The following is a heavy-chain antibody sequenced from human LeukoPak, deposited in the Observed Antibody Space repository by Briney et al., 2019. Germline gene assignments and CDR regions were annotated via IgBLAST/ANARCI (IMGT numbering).Heavy chain of an antibody. J-gene: IGHJ4*02. Sequence: PSETLSLTCTVSGGSISSYYWSWIRQPPGKGLEWIGYIHYSGSTNYNPSLKSRVTISVDTSKNQFSLKLSSVTAADTAVYYCARDEYSYGYVYWGQGTLVTVSS. D-gene: IGHD5-18*01. CDR3: ARDEYSYGYVY. CDR1: GGSISSYY. CDR2: IHYSGST. V-gene: IGHV4-59*01.